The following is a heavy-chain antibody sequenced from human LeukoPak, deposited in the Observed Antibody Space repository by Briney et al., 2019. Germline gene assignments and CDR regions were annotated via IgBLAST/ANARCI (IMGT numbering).Heavy chain of an antibody. Sequence: GGSLRLSCAASGFTFSTYWMHWVRQAPGKGLVWVSRISSDGSNTRYADSVKGRFTLSRDNAKNTLYLQMNSLRAEDTAVYYCAKIVSSLGSGRGGWFDPWGQGTLVTVSS. V-gene: IGHV3-74*01. D-gene: IGHD3-10*01. CDR1: GFTFSTYW. CDR3: AKIVSSLGSGRGGWFDP. CDR2: ISSDGSNT. J-gene: IGHJ5*02.